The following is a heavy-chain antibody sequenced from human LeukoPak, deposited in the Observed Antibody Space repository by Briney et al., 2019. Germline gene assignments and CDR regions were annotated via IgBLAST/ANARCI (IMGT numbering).Heavy chain of an antibody. CDR2: IRYDESNK. Sequence: GGSLRLSCAASGFTFSSHGMHWVRQAPGKGLEWVTFIRYDESNKYYAHSVKGRFTISRDNSKNTLYLQMNSLRAEDTAVYYCAREWDFWGQGTLVTVSS. V-gene: IGHV3-30*02. CDR1: GFTFSSHG. J-gene: IGHJ4*02. CDR3: AREWDF.